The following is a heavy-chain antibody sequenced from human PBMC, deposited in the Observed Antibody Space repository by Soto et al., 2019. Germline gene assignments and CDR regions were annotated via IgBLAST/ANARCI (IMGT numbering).Heavy chain of an antibody. Sequence: SETLSLSFTVSGASMTNYYGGWSRQSPGKGLEHIGSVYYSTTTYYSPSLESRTTISIDTANNESSLKLTSLTAADTAIYYCARSGHIFEGVVWGQGVLVTVSS. J-gene: IGHJ4*02. V-gene: IGHV4-59*01. D-gene: IGHD3-16*01. CDR3: ARSGHIFEGVV. CDR1: GASMTNYY. CDR2: VYYSTTT.